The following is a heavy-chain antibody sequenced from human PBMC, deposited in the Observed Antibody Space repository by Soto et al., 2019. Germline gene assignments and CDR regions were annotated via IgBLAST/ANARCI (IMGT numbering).Heavy chain of an antibody. Sequence: QVQLEQSRAEVKKPGSSVKVSCKTSGTIFSNFAFSWVRQAPGQGLEGMGGIIPMLDTINYAQRFQGRVTITAEESTSPVYMQLSSLRSDDTAVYYSATLTRWPLRSETDFPSYPEMDVWGHGTTVIVS. CDR1: GTIFSNFA. V-gene: IGHV1-69*01. J-gene: IGHJ6*02. CDR3: ATLTRWPLRSETDFPSYPEMDV. CDR2: IIPMLDTI. D-gene: IGHD2-15*01.